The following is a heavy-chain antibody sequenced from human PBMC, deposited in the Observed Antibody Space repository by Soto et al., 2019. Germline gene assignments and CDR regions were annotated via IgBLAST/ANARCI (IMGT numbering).Heavy chain of an antibody. CDR1: GFTFSSYG. Sequence: GGSLRLSCAASGFTFSSYGMHWVRQAPGKGLEWVAVISYDGSNKYYADSVKGRFTISRDNSKNTLYLQMNSLRAEDTAVYYCAKFRQLWSRDFDYWGQGTLVTVSS. J-gene: IGHJ4*02. D-gene: IGHD5-18*01. CDR2: ISYDGSNK. CDR3: AKFRQLWSRDFDY. V-gene: IGHV3-30*18.